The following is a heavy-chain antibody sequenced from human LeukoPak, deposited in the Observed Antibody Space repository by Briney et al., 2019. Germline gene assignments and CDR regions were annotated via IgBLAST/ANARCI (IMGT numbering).Heavy chain of an antibody. CDR3: ARERWFDI. CDR2: INHSGST. J-gene: IGHJ3*02. CDR1: GGSLSGYY. D-gene: IGHD4-23*01. Sequence: SETLSLTCAVSGGSLSGYYWTWIRQPPGKGLEWIGEINHSGSTNYNPSLKSRVTISVDTSKNQFSLKLSSVTAADTAVYYCARERWFDIWGQGTMVTVSS. V-gene: IGHV4-34*01.